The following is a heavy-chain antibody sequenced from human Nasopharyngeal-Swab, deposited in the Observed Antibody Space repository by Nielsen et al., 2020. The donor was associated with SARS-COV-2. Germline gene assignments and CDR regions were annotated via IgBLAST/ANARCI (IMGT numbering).Heavy chain of an antibody. CDR2: IYRSGST. V-gene: IGHV4-4*02. Sequence: WIRQPPGKGLEWIGEIYRSGSTNYNPSLKSRVTISVDKSKNQVSLKLSSVTAADTGVYYCATRRHGHWGQGTLVTVSS. D-gene: IGHD3/OR15-3a*01. J-gene: IGHJ4*02. CDR3: ATRRHGH.